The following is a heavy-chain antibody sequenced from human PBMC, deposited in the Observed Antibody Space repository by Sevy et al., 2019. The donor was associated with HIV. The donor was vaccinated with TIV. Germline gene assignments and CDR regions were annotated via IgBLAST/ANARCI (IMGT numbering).Heavy chain of an antibody. CDR3: AKDPAYYYDSSGYYGTTFDY. V-gene: IGHV3-73*01. Sequence: GGSLRLSCAASGFTFSVSGVHWVRHASGKGLEWVGRIRGKADNYATAYAASVKGRFTVSRDNSKNTLYLQMNSLRAEDTAVYYCAKDPAYYYDSSGYYGTTFDYWGQGTLVTVSS. J-gene: IGHJ4*02. D-gene: IGHD3-22*01. CDR1: GFTFSVSG. CDR2: IRGKADNYAT.